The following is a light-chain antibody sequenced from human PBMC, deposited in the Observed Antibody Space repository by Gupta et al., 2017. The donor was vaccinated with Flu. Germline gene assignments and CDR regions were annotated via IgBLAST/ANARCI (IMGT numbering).Light chain of an antibody. CDR2: SVS. CDR1: QSVRD. V-gene: IGKV3-20*01. Sequence: EIVLTQSPGTLSLSPGERATLSCRASQSVRDVAWYQQRSGQAPRLLIYSVSTRATGIPDRFSGGGSGTDFTLTISRLEQEDFAVYYLQQDHTPLSFGGGTTVEIK. J-gene: IGKJ4*01. CDR3: QQDHTPLS.